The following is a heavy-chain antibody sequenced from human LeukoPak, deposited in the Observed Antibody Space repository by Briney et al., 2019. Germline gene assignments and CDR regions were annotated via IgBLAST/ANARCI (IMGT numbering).Heavy chain of an antibody. CDR1: GFPFSSYS. Sequence: GGSLRLSCAASGFPFSSYSMTWVRQAPGKGLEWVANIKPDGTTKFYVDSVKGRFTISRDNALNSLYLQMNSLRAEDTAIYYCARSVPYGTTWYGRSDYWGQGTLVTVSS. CDR3: ARSVPYGTTWYGRSDY. D-gene: IGHD6-13*01. CDR2: IKPDGTTK. J-gene: IGHJ4*02. V-gene: IGHV3-7*03.